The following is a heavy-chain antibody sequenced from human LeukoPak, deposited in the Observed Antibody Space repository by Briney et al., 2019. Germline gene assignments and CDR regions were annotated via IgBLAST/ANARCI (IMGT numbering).Heavy chain of an antibody. J-gene: IGHJ3*02. CDR2: IIPIFGTA. Sequence: SVKVSCKASGCTFTSYGISWVRQAPGQGLEWMGGIIPIFGTANYAQKFQGRVTITADESTSTAYMELSSLTSEDTAVYYCAEEDNPGDAFDIWGQGTMVTVSS. V-gene: IGHV1-69*13. CDR3: AEEDNPGDAFDI. CDR1: GCTFTSYG. D-gene: IGHD1-14*01.